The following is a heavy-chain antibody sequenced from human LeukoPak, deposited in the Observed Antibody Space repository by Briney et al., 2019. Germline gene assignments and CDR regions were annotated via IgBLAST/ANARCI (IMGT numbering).Heavy chain of an antibody. J-gene: IGHJ3*02. CDR1: GFTFNDYS. V-gene: IGHV3-23*01. CDR3: AKDLYYDSSGEGAFDI. D-gene: IGHD3-22*01. CDR2: ISGSGGST. Sequence: GGSLRLSCAASGFTFNDYSMNWVRQAPGKGLEWVSGISGSGGSTYNADSVKGRFTISRDNSKNTLYLQMNSLRAEDTAVYYCAKDLYYDSSGEGAFDIWGQGTMVTVSS.